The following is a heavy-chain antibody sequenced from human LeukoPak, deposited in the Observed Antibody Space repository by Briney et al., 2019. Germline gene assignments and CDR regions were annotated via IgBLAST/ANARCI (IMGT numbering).Heavy chain of an antibody. CDR1: GFTFSSYA. D-gene: IGHD3-9*01. Sequence: GGSLRLSCAASGFTFSSYAMHWVRQAPGKRLEWVSAISGSGGSTYYADSVKGRFTISRDNSKNTLYLQMNSLRAEDTAVYYCAKDPSPYYDILTGLGYWGQGTLVTVSS. J-gene: IGHJ4*02. CDR2: ISGSGGST. V-gene: IGHV3-23*01. CDR3: AKDPSPYYDILTGLGY.